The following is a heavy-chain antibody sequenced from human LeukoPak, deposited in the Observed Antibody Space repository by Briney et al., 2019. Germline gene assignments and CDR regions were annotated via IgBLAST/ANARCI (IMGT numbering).Heavy chain of an antibody. CDR3: ARAGITMVRGVLRGGDYFDY. CDR1: GFTVSSNY. CDR2: IYSGGST. D-gene: IGHD3-10*01. V-gene: IGHV3-53*01. J-gene: IGHJ4*02. Sequence: GRSLRLSCAASGFTVSSNYMSWVRQAPGKGLEWVSVIYSGGSTYYADSVKGRFTISRDTTKNTLYLQMNSLRAEDTAVYYCARAGITMVRGVLRGGDYFDYWGQGTLVTVSS.